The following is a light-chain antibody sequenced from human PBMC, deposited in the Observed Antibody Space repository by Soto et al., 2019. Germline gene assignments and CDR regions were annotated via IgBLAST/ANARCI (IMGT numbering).Light chain of an antibody. CDR3: QQCDGSPRLT. V-gene: IGKV3-20*01. CDR1: QGVSSSY. Sequence: EIELTQSPGTLSLSPGERATLSCRASQGVSSSYLAWYQQKPGQAPRLLIYGASGRATGIPDRFGGSGSGTDFSLTISRLEPQDFAVYYCQQCDGSPRLTCGGGTKLEIK. J-gene: IGKJ4*01. CDR2: GAS.